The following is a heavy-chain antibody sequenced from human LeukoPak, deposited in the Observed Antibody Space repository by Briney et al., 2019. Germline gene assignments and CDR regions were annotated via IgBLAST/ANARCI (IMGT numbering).Heavy chain of an antibody. Sequence: SETLSLTCAVYGGSFSGYYWSWIRQPPGKGLEWIGEINHSGSTNYNPSLKSRVTMSVDTSKNQFSLKLSSVTAADTAVYYCARDGGGTNNWAWFDPWGQGTLVTVSS. CDR3: ARDGGGTNNWAWFDP. CDR2: INHSGST. J-gene: IGHJ5*02. CDR1: GGSFSGYY. D-gene: IGHD1-1*01. V-gene: IGHV4-34*01.